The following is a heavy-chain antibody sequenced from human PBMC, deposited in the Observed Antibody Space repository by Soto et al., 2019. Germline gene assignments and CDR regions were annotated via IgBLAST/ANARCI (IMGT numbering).Heavy chain of an antibody. V-gene: IGHV4-59*01. D-gene: IGHD1-7*01. CDR3: VREHNWNYDY. CDR2: IYHSGRT. Sequence: QVQLQESGPGLVKASETLSLTCTVSGASISSYYWSWIRQPPGKGLEWIGYIYHSGRTNHNPSLKSRVTISVDTSKNQFSLRLTSVTPADTAVSYCVREHNWNYDYWGQGTLVTVSS. CDR1: GASISSYY. J-gene: IGHJ4*02.